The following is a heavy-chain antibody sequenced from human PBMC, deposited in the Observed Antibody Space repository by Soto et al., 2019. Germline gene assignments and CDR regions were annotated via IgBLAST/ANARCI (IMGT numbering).Heavy chain of an antibody. CDR3: ASKDPPRFI. Sequence: QVQLVQSGAEVKKPGASVKVSCKASGYTFTSYGISWVRQAPGQGLEWMGWISANDGKTNYAQKLQGRVTITTDTAARTTYMEPRSERTAGPSMYCCASKDPPRFIWGQGTLVTASS. CDR1: GYTFTSYG. V-gene: IGHV1-18*01. CDR2: ISANDGKT. J-gene: IGHJ4*02.